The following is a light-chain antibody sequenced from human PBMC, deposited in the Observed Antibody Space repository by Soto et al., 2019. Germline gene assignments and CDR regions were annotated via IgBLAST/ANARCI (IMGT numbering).Light chain of an antibody. V-gene: IGKV3-15*01. CDR1: QDFTTN. CDR2: DIS. CDR3: QQYNNWPFS. J-gene: IGKJ5*01. Sequence: EIIMTQFAAPGSASPGEGVTLSCWAAQDFTTNFAWYQVKRVPPPRLLIHDISTRATGVPARFRGSGSGTEFTLSISGLHSEDFAVYFCQQYNNWPFSFGQGTRLEI.